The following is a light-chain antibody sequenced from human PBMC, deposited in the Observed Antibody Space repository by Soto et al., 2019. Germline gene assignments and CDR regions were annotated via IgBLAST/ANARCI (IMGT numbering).Light chain of an antibody. CDR1: QRISSW. J-gene: IGKJ1*01. V-gene: IGKV1-5*01. Sequence: IQMTQSPSTLSASVGDRVTITCRASQRISSWLAWYQQKPGKAPKLLIYEASSLESGVPSRFIGSGSVTEFTLTLSSLQPADIAPSYSQQYNSYSPFGQGTKVEIK. CDR3: QQYNSYSP. CDR2: EAS.